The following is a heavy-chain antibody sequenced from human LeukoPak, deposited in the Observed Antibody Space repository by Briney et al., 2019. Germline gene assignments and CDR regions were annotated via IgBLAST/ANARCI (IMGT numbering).Heavy chain of an antibody. CDR3: ARPTYSGSYYWFDY. V-gene: IGHV3-33*01. CDR2: IWFDGSTK. Sequence: PGGSLRLSCAASGFTFSNYGMHWVRQAPGKGLEWLAVIWFDGSTKDYADSVKGRFTISRDNSGDTLYLQMNSLRAEDTAVYYCARPTYSGSYYWFDYWGQGTLVTVSS. J-gene: IGHJ4*02. D-gene: IGHD1-26*01. CDR1: GFTFSNYG.